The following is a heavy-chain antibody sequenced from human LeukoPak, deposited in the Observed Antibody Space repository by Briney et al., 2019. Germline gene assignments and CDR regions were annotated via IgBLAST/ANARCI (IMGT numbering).Heavy chain of an antibody. V-gene: IGHV3-74*01. J-gene: IGHJ4*02. CDR3: VFFYAGLKIPY. Sequence: GGAQRLSCAASGFTFNTYWMHWVRQAPGKGLVWVSDINPEGITSDYADSVRGRFTISRDNAQNTLYLQMDGLRAEDTGIYYCVFFYAGLKIPYWGQGALVTVS. CDR2: INPEGITS. CDR1: GFTFNTYW. D-gene: IGHD3-16*01.